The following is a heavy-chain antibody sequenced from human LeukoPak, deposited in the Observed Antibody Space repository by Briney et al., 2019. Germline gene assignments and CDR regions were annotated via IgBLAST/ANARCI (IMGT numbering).Heavy chain of an antibody. CDR1: PFTFSGYW. D-gene: IGHD6-19*01. CDR3: ARAGYSSGFAS. V-gene: IGHV3-74*03. J-gene: IGHJ5*01. CDR2: INSDGYSI. Sequence: SGGSLRLSCTASPFTFSGYWMHWVRQAPGKGLVWVSRINSDGYSITYADSVKGRFTISRDNAKNTLYLQMNSLIVEDTAVYFCARAGYSSGFASWGQGTLVTV.